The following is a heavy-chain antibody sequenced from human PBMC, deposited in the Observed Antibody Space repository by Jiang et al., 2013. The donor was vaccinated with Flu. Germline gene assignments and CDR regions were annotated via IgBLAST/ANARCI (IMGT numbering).Heavy chain of an antibody. J-gene: IGHJ5*02. CDR2: ISWNGDGL. Sequence: VQLVESGGGLVQPGKSLRLSCIGSGFIFDDYSMHWVRQAPGKGLEWVSGISWNGDGLGYADSVKGRFTISRDNAKNSLYLQMNSLRPEDTAFYYCAKDPRTFGEFYDWFDPGAREPWSPSPQ. CDR1: GFIFDDYS. D-gene: IGHD3-10*01. CDR3: AKDPRTFGEFYDWFDP. V-gene: IGHV3-9*01.